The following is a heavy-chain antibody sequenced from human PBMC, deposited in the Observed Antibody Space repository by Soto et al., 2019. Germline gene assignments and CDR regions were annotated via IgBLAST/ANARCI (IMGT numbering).Heavy chain of an antibody. D-gene: IGHD2-15*01. Sequence: EVQLVESGGGLVQPGGSLRLSCAASGFTFSSYWMSWVRQAPGKGLEWVANIKQDGSEKYYVDSVKGRFPISRENAKNSLYLQMNSLRAEDTAVYYCARMVGSYCSGGSCYSGIPPHNDYWGQGTLVTVSS. CDR3: ARMVGSYCSGGSCYSGIPPHNDY. CDR2: IKQDGSEK. J-gene: IGHJ4*02. CDR1: GFTFSSYW. V-gene: IGHV3-7*01.